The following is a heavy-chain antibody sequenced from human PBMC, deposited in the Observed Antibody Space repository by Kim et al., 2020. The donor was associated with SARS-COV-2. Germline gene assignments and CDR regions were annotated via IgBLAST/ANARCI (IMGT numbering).Heavy chain of an antibody. J-gene: IGHJ4*02. CDR1: GGSISSSSYY. V-gene: IGHV4-39*07. CDR3: ASDGSYSALDY. D-gene: IGHD1-26*01. CDR2: IYYSGST. Sequence: SETLSLTCTVSGGSISSSSYYWGWIRQPPGKGLEWIGSIYYSGSTYYNPSLKSRVTISVDTSKNQFSLKLSSVTAADTAVYYCASDGSYSALDYWGQGTL.